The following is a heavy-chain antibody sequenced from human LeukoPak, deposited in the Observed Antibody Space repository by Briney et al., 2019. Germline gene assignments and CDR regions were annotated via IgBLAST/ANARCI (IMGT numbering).Heavy chain of an antibody. CDR1: GGTFSSYA. J-gene: IGHJ4*02. Sequence: ASVKVSCKASGGTFSSYAISWVRQAPGQGLEWIGGIIPIFGTANYAQKFQGRVTITTDESTSTAYMELSSLRSEDTAVYYCASQHYDFWSGYPPYRGQGTLVTVSS. CDR3: ASQHYDFWSGYPPY. D-gene: IGHD3-3*01. CDR2: IIPIFGTA. V-gene: IGHV1-69*05.